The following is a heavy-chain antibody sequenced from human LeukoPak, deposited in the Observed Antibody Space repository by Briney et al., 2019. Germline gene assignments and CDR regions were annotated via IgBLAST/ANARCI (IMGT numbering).Heavy chain of an antibody. Sequence: GGSLRLSCAASGFTFSSCAMTWVRQAPGKGLEWVSAISGSGGSTYYADSVKGRFTISRDNSQNTLYLQMNSLRAEDTAVYYCAKATVGTYYFDYWGQGTLVTVSS. V-gene: IGHV3-23*01. CDR3: AKATVGTYYFDY. D-gene: IGHD1-26*01. J-gene: IGHJ4*02. CDR2: ISGSGGST. CDR1: GFTFSSCA.